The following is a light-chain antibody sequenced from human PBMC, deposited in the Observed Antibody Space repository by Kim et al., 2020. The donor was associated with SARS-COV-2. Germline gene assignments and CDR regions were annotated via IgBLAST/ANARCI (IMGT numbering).Light chain of an antibody. Sequence: ENVLTQSPGTLSFSPGEKATISCRATHNVGDNYIAWFQQKPDQPPRLLIHTASSRATGIEDRFRGTGSGTDFTLTITRLEPEDFALYFSEQYASTPLTFGGGTKGDI. V-gene: IGKV3-20*01. CDR2: TAS. CDR3: EQYASTPLT. J-gene: IGKJ4*01. CDR1: HNVGDNY.